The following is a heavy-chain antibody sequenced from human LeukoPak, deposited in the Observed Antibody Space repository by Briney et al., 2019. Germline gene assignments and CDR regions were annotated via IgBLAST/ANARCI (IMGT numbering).Heavy chain of an antibody. CDR1: GYTLTELS. CDR2: FDPEDGET. V-gene: IGHV1-24*01. Sequence: GASVKVSCKVSGYTLTELSMHWVRQAPGKGLEWMGGFDPEDGETIYAQKFQGRVTMTEDTSTDTAYMELSRLRSDDTAVYYCARRRKYCSSTSCYSADGFDYWGQGTLVTVSS. J-gene: IGHJ4*02. CDR3: ARRRKYCSSTSCYSADGFDY. D-gene: IGHD2-2*01.